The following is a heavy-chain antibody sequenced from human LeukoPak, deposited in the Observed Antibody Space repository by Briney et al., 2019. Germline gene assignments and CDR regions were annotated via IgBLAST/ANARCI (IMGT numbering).Heavy chain of an antibody. V-gene: IGHV3-9*01. CDR2: ISWNSGSI. CDR3: AKENVDCSGGSCATSYDY. D-gene: IGHD2-15*01. Sequence: GGSLRLSCAASGFTFDDHGMSWVRQAPGKGLEWVSGISWNSGSIGYADSVKGRFTISRDNAKNSLYLQMNSLRAEDTALYYCAKENVDCSGGSCATSYDYWGQGTLVTVSS. CDR1: GFTFDDHG. J-gene: IGHJ4*02.